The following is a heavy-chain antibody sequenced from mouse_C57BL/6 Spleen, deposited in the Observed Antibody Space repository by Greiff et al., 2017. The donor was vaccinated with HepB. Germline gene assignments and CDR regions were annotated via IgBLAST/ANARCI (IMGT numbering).Heavy chain of an antibody. Sequence: VQVVESGAELVRPGASVTLSCKASGYTFTDYEMHWVKQTPVHGLEWIGAIDPETGGTAYNQKFKGKAILTADKSSSTAYMELRSLTSEDSAVYYCTREGLRRSMDYWGQGTSVTVSS. V-gene: IGHV1-15*01. J-gene: IGHJ4*01. CDR1: GYTFTDYE. CDR2: IDPETGGT. CDR3: TREGLRRSMDY. D-gene: IGHD3-2*02.